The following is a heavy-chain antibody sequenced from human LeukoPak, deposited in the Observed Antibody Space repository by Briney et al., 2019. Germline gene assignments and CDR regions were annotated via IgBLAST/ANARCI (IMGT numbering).Heavy chain of an antibody. D-gene: IGHD3-9*01. CDR1: GFIFGNYA. J-gene: IGHJ4*02. V-gene: IGHV3-23*01. CDR3: AKWGDYDVLTGYYVSDF. CDR2: ISGRSDNT. Sequence: GGSLRLSCAASGFIFGNYAMYWVRRAPGKGLEWVSAISGRSDNTYYADSVKGRFTLSRDSSKNTLYLQMNSLRADDTAVYYCAKWGDYDVLTGYYVSDFWGQGTLVTVSS.